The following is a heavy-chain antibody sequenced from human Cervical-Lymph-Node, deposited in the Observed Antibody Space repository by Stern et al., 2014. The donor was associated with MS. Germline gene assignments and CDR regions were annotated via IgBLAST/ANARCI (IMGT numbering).Heavy chain of an antibody. D-gene: IGHD6-19*01. CDR3: APPPAMAGAVVDF. V-gene: IGHV3-21*01. Sequence: EVQLEESGGGLVKPGGSVRLSCAASGFTFSRYTMTWVRQAPGKGLEFVSSISSSSSYIYYADSVKGRFTISRDNANNSVFLQMNSLRAEDTAIYYCAPPPAMAGAVVDFWGQGTLVTVSS. CDR2: ISSSSSYI. CDR1: GFTFSRYT. J-gene: IGHJ4*02.